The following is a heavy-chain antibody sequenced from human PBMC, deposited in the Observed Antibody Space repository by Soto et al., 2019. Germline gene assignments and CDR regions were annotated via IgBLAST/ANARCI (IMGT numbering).Heavy chain of an antibody. D-gene: IGHD2-15*01. CDR2: INPSGGST. CDR3: ARGGDCSGGSCYSWNYYYGMDV. Sequence: ASVKVSCKASGYTFTSYYMHWVRQAPGQGLEWMGIINPSGGSTSYAQKFQGRVTMTRDTSTSTVYMELSSLGSEDTAVYYCARGGDCSGGSCYSWNYYYGMDVWGQGTTVTVSS. J-gene: IGHJ6*02. V-gene: IGHV1-46*01. CDR1: GYTFTSYY.